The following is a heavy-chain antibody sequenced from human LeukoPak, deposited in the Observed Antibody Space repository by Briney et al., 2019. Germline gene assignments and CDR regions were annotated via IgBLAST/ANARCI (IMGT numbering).Heavy chain of an antibody. V-gene: IGHV1-8*02. CDR2: MNPNSGDT. CDR3: ARGGFGSGSHFDY. Sequence: ASVKVSCKASGYTFTSYGISWVRQATGQGLEWMGWMNPNSGDTGYVQKFQGRVTMTRSTSISTAYMELNNLRSEDTAIYYCARGGFGSGSHFDYWGQGTLVTVSS. CDR1: GYTFTSYG. J-gene: IGHJ4*02. D-gene: IGHD3-10*01.